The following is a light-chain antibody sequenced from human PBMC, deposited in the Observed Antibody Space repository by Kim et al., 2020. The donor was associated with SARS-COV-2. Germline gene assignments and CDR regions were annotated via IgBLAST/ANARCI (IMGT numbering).Light chain of an antibody. CDR1: QSISSR. CDR3: QQYSSYSLT. CDR2: KAS. V-gene: IGKV1-5*03. Sequence: DIQMTQSPSTLSASVGDRVTITCRASQSISSRLAWYQQKPGKAPNLLIYKASSLESGVPSRFSGGGSGTEFTLTISSLQPDDFATYYCQQYSSYSLTFGQGTKVEIK. J-gene: IGKJ1*01.